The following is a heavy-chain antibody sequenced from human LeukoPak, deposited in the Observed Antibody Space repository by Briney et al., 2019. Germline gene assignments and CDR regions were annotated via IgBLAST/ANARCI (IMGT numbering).Heavy chain of an antibody. D-gene: IGHD6-13*01. CDR2: ISSSSSYI. V-gene: IGHV3-21*01. CDR1: GFTFSSYA. Sequence: GGSLRLSCAASGFTFSSYAMTWVRQAPGKGLEWVSSISSSSSYIYYADSVKGRFTISRDNAKNSLYLQMNSLRAEDTAVYYCAISRGSSWPWTPEYFQHWGQGTLVTVSS. J-gene: IGHJ1*01. CDR3: AISRGSSWPWTPEYFQH.